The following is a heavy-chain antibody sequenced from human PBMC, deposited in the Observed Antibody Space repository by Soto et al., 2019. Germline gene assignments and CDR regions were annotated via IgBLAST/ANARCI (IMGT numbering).Heavy chain of an antibody. V-gene: IGHV3-30-3*01. CDR2: ILSDGSKQ. Sequence: GGSLRLSCAASRFTFSYYAMHWIRQAPGKGLEWVAVILSDGSKQYHAESVKGRFTISRDNSKSTLYLQMNSLRVEDTAVYYCVRTIAVAGPDPFDMWGQGTMVTVSS. CDR1: RFTFSYYA. D-gene: IGHD6-19*01. J-gene: IGHJ3*02. CDR3: VRTIAVAGPDPFDM.